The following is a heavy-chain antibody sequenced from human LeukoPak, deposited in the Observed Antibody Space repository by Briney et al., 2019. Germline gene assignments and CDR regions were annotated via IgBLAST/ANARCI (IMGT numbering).Heavy chain of an antibody. CDR2: IYHSGST. D-gene: IGHD3-9*01. V-gene: IGHV4-30-2*01. Sequence: SETLSLTCTVSGGSISSGGYYWSWIRQPPGKGLEWIGYIYHSGSTYYNPSLKSRVTISVDRSKNQFSLKLSSVTAADTAVYYCARGGYDILTGSLDYWGQGTLVTVSS. CDR3: ARGGYDILTGSLDY. CDR1: GGSISSGGYY. J-gene: IGHJ4*02.